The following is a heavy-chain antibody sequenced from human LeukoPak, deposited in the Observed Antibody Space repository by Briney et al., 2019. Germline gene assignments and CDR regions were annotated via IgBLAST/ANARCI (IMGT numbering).Heavy chain of an antibody. CDR1: GFSLEDYA. J-gene: IGHJ3*02. CDR2: ISWDSGNQ. V-gene: IGHV3-9*01. Sequence: QPGRSLRLSCVGSGFSLEDYAMHWVRQVPGKGLEWVSSISWDSGNQAYSDSVKGRFTISRDNDKNSLYLQMNSLRLEDTAFYYCIKDMGFDLLKDAIHIWGQGTLVTVYS. D-gene: IGHD3-9*01. CDR3: IKDMGFDLLKDAIHI.